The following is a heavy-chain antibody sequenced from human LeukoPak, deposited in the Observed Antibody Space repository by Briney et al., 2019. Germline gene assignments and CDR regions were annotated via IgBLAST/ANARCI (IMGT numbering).Heavy chain of an antibody. D-gene: IGHD1-26*01. CDR2: VNIDGSEK. V-gene: IGHV3-7*01. CDR3: ARDPVEWELLLDY. Sequence: GGSLRLSCAASGFTFSSYWMGWVRQAPGKRLEWVANVNIDGSEKYYADSAKGRFTISRDNARDSVYLQMNSLRVEDTAVYYCARDPVEWELLLDYWGQGTLVTVSS. J-gene: IGHJ4*02. CDR1: GFTFSSYW.